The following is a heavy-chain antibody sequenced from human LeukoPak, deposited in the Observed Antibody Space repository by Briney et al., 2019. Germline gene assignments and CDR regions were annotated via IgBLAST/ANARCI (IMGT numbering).Heavy chain of an antibody. V-gene: IGHV3-74*01. Sequence: GGSLRLSCAASRFTFSSFWMTWVRQIPGKGLMWVSRINPDGSGTNYADSVKGRFTISRDNAKNTLYLQMDSLRAEDTAVYYCARLSDASRESTGNYWGQGTLVTVSS. J-gene: IGHJ4*02. CDR2: INPDGSGT. D-gene: IGHD2-8*02. CDR1: RFTFSSFW. CDR3: ARLSDASRESTGNY.